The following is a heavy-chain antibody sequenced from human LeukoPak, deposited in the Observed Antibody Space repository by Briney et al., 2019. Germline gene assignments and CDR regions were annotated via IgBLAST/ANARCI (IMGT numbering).Heavy chain of an antibody. CDR1: GFTFSSYS. D-gene: IGHD3-9*01. V-gene: IGHV3-21*01. Sequence: PGGSLRLSCAASGFTFSSYSMNWVRQAPGKGLEWVSSISSSSTYIYYADSVKGRFTISRDNAKNSLYLQMNSLRAEDTAVYFCARDPAYYDLLTGYPSGYFDYWGQGTLATVSS. CDR2: ISSSSTYI. J-gene: IGHJ4*02. CDR3: ARDPAYYDLLTGYPSGYFDY.